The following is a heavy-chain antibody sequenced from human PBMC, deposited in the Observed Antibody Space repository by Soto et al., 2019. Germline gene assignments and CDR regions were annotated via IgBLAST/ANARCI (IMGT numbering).Heavy chain of an antibody. V-gene: IGHV3-30-3*01. D-gene: IGHD1-26*01. Sequence: QVQLVESGGGVVQPGRSLRLSCAASGFTFSSYAMHWVRQAPGKGLEWVAVISYDGSNKYYADSVKGRFTISRDNSKNTLSLQMNSLRAEDTAVYYCARDVVEWELRDAFDIWGQGTMVTVSS. CDR3: ARDVVEWELRDAFDI. J-gene: IGHJ3*02. CDR2: ISYDGSNK. CDR1: GFTFSSYA.